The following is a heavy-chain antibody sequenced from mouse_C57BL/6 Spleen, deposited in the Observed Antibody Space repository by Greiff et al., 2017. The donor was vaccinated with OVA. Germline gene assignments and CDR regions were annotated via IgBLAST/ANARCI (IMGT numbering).Heavy chain of an antibody. CDR3: ARDYYGSSLDY. D-gene: IGHD1-1*01. V-gene: IGHV1-19*01. J-gene: IGHJ2*01. CDR2: IHPYNGGT. CDR1: GYTFTDYY. Sequence: VQLQQSGPVLVKPGASVKMSCKASGYTFTDYYMNWVKQSHGKSLEWIGVIHPYNGGTSYNQKFKGKATLTVDKSSSTAYMELNSLTSEDSAVYYCARDYYGSSLDYWGQGTTLTVSS.